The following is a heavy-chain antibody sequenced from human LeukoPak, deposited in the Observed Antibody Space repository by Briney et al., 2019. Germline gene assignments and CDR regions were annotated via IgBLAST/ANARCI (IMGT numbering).Heavy chain of an antibody. CDR3: ARDRVHSSGWYSLGTQLDY. J-gene: IGHJ4*02. CDR2: IYYSGST. Sequence: SETLSLTCTVSGGSISSYYWSWIRQPPGKGLKWIGYIYYSGSTSYSPSLRSRVTISVDTSKNQFSLKLSSVTAADTAVYYCARDRVHSSGWYSLGTQLDYWGQGTLVTVSS. CDR1: GGSISSYY. D-gene: IGHD6-19*01. V-gene: IGHV4-59*12.